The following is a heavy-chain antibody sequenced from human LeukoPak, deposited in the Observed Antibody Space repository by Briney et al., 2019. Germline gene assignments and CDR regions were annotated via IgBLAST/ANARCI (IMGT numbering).Heavy chain of an antibody. D-gene: IGHD3-22*01. CDR1: GGTFSSYA. CDR2: ISAYNGNT. CDR3: ARDQDYDSSGPKGFDY. Sequence: ASVKVSCKASGGTFSSYAISWVRQAPGQGLEWMGWISAYNGNTNYAQKLQGRVTMTTDTSTSTAYMELRSLRSDDTAVYYCARDQDYDSSGPKGFDYWGQGTLVTVSS. J-gene: IGHJ4*02. V-gene: IGHV1-18*01.